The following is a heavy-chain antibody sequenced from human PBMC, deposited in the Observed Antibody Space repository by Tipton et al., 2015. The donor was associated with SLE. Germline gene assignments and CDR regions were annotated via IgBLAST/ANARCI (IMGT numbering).Heavy chain of an antibody. CDR2: VDYSGSP. Sequence: TLSLTCSVSGGSISSYYWSWIRQPPGKGLEWIGYVDYSGSPNYNPSLNGRVTISVDTSKNQFSLKLTPVTAADTAVYYCARGGVGGYDYFDHWGQGTLVTVSS. V-gene: IGHV4-59*01. CDR1: GGSISSYY. J-gene: IGHJ4*02. D-gene: IGHD5-12*01. CDR3: ARGGVGGYDYFDH.